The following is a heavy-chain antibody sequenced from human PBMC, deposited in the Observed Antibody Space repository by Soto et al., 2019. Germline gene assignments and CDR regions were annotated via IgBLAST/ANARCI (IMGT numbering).Heavy chain of an antibody. CDR2: INHSGST. CDR3: ARVRSSSWFNWFDP. Sequence: ASETLSLTCAVYGGSFSGYYWSWIRQPPGKGLEWIGEINHSGSTNYNPSLKSRVTISVDTSKNQFSLKLSSVTAADTAVYYCARVRSSSWFNWFDPWGQGTLVTVSS. V-gene: IGHV4-34*01. CDR1: GGSFSGYY. D-gene: IGHD6-13*01. J-gene: IGHJ5*02.